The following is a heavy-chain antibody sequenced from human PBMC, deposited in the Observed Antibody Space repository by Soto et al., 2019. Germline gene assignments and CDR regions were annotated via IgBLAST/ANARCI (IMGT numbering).Heavy chain of an antibody. CDR3: ARDPFPIAARFRGVDV. Sequence: HVQLVQSGAEVKKPGASVKVSCKASGYTFTSYYMHWVRQAPGQGLEWMGLINPSGGTTYYAQKFQGRVSMTRDTSTSTVYIELSSLRSGDTAVYYCARDPFPIAARFRGVDVWGQGTTVTVSS. J-gene: IGHJ6*02. CDR1: GYTFTSYY. D-gene: IGHD6-6*01. CDR2: INPSGGTT. V-gene: IGHV1-46*01.